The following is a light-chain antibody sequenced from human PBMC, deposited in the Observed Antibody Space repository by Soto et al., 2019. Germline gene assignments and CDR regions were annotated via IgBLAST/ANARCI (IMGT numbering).Light chain of an antibody. Sequence: DIQMTQSPSSLSASVGDRVTITCRASQSIDSYLNWYQQKPGKAPKLLIYAASSLQSGVPSRFSGSGSGTDFTITISSLQPEDFATDYCQQSYSTPYTFGQGTKLEIK. CDR1: QSIDSY. CDR3: QQSYSTPYT. J-gene: IGKJ2*01. V-gene: IGKV1-39*01. CDR2: AAS.